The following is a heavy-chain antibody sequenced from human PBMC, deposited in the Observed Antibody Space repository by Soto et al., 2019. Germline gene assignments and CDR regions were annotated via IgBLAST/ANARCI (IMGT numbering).Heavy chain of an antibody. Sequence: GASVKVSCKASGYTFTSYGISWVRQAPGQGLEWMGWISAYNGNTNYAQKLQGRVTMTTDTSTSTAYMELRSLRSDDTAVYYCARPSSTTGYYYYGMDVWGQGTTVTVSS. CDR3: ARPSSTTGYYYYGMDV. CDR2: ISAYNGNT. D-gene: IGHD1-26*01. V-gene: IGHV1-18*01. CDR1: GYTFTSYG. J-gene: IGHJ6*02.